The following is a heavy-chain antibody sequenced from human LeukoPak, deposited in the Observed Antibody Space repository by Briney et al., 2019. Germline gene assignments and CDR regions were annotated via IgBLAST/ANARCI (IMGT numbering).Heavy chain of an antibody. CDR1: GFTFQNFA. CDR2: ITSSGEFT. V-gene: IGHV3-23*01. D-gene: IGHD3-22*01. CDR3: VKDRPNYYESNGDYSKRDGDF. Sequence: GGSLSLSCAVSGFTFQNFAMCWVRDAPAKGLEGVSSITSSGEFTFYADSVRGRFPIFRTISRYTLYLQMNSLRAEDAAMYYCVKDRPNYYESNGDYSKRDGDFWGQGTLVTVSA. J-gene: IGHJ4*02.